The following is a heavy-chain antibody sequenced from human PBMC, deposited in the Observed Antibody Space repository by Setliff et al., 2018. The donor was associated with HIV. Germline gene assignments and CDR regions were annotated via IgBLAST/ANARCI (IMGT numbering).Heavy chain of an antibody. Sequence: GGSLRLSCAASGFSFGDYSMTWVRQSPGRGLEWVSSISATSNTYYSESVKGRFTISRDNAKNSLYLQMNSLRAEDTAVYYCARDRAESYYYYYYYMDVWGKGTTVTVSS. CDR2: ISATSNT. D-gene: IGHD3-10*01. V-gene: IGHV3-21*01. J-gene: IGHJ6*03. CDR3: ARDRAESYYYYYYYMDV. CDR1: GFSFGDYS.